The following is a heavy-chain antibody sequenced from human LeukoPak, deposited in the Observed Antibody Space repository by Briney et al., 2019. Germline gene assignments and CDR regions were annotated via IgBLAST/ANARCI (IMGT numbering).Heavy chain of an antibody. J-gene: IGHJ4*02. CDR3: ARGTGNAWYFDY. V-gene: IGHV5-51*01. CDR2: IYPGDFDT. D-gene: IGHD1-1*01. Sequence: GESLQISCMGSEYSFTSYWIGWVRQMPGKGLEWMGIIYPGDFDTRYSPSFQDQVIISADKSISTAYLQWSSLKASDTAMYYCARGTGNAWYFDYWGQGTLVTVSS. CDR1: EYSFTSYW.